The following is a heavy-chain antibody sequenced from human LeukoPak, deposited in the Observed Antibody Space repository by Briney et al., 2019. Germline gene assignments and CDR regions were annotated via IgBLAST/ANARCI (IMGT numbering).Heavy chain of an antibody. CDR1: GFTVSSNY. J-gene: IGHJ6*03. V-gene: IGHV3-53*01. D-gene: IGHD2-2*01. Sequence: GGSLRLSCAASGFTVSSNYMSWVRQAPGKGLEWVSVIYSDGSTYYADSVKGRFTISRDNSKNTLYLQMNSLRVEDTAVYYCASSLVPAAPYYIDVSGKGTTVTVSS. CDR3: ASSLVPAAPYYIDV. CDR2: IYSDGST.